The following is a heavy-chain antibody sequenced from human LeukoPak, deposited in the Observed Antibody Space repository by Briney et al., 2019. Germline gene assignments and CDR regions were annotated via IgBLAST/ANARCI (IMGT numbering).Heavy chain of an antibody. Sequence: GRSLRLSCAASGFTFSSYGMHWVRQAPGKGLEWVAVISYDGSNKYYADSVKGRFTISRDNAKNTLYLQMSSLRAEDTAVYYCARGTARFDYWGQGTLVTVSS. CDR3: ARGTARFDY. CDR1: GFTFSSYG. CDR2: ISYDGSNK. J-gene: IGHJ4*02. V-gene: IGHV3-30*03.